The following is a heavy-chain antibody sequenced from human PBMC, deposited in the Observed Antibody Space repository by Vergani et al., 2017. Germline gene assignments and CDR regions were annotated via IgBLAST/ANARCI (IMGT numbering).Heavy chain of an antibody. J-gene: IGHJ4*02. V-gene: IGHV1-69*02. CDR3: ARAGNYYGDYPEIN. CDR2: NIPILGIA. Sequence: QVQLVQSGAEVKKPRSSVQASCKASVGTFSSYTISWVRQAPGQGFDWMGRNIPILGIANYAQKFQGRVTITADKSTSTAYMELSSLRSEDTAVYYCARAGNYYGDYPEINWGQGTLVTVSS. D-gene: IGHD4-17*01. CDR1: VGTFSSYT.